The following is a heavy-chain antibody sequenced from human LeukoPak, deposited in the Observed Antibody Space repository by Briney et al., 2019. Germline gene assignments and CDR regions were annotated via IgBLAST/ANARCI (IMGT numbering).Heavy chain of an antibody. D-gene: IGHD6-6*01. J-gene: IGHJ4*02. CDR1: GGSISSYY. Sequence: SETLSLTCTVSGGSISSYYWSWIRQPPGKGLEWIGYIYYSGSTNYNPSLKSRVTISVDTSKNQFSLKLDSVTAADTAMYYCARDVGARLPGYWGQGTLVTVSS. CDR2: IYYSGST. CDR3: ARDVGARLPGY. V-gene: IGHV4-59*12.